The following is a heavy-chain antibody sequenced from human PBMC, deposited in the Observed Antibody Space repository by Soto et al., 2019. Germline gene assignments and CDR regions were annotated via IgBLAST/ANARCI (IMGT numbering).Heavy chain of an antibody. CDR1: GFTFSSYA. CDR3: ARDALYCSGGSCYLDY. V-gene: IGHV3-30*04. D-gene: IGHD2-15*01. Sequence: GGSLRLSCAASGFTFSSYAMHWVRQAPGKGLEWVAVISYDGSNKYYADSVKGRFTISRDNSKNTLYLQMNSLRAEDTAVYYCARDALYCSGGSCYLDYWGQGTLVTVSS. CDR2: ISYDGSNK. J-gene: IGHJ4*02.